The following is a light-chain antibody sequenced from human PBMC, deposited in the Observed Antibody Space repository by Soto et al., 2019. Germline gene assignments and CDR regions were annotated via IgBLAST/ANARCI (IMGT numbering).Light chain of an antibody. CDR3: QQYGGSPPYT. CDR1: QSVSSSY. CDR2: GAS. J-gene: IGKJ2*01. V-gene: IGKV3-20*01. Sequence: EIVLTQSPGTLSLSPGERVTLSCRASQSVSSSYLAWYQQKPAQAPRLLIYGASNRATGIPDRFSGSGSGTDFTLTISRLEPEDFAVYYGQQYGGSPPYTFGQGTKLEIK.